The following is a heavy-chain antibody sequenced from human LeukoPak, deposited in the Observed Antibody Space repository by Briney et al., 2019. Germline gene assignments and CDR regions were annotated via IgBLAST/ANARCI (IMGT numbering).Heavy chain of an antibody. V-gene: IGHV3-20*04. CDR3: ARRKEIDY. J-gene: IGHJ4*02. CDR1: GFTFDDYG. Sequence: GGSLRLSCAASGFTFDDYGMRWVRQAPGKGLEWVSGINWDGSSTGYADSVRGRFTISRDNAKNSLYLQMNSLRAEDTAVYYCARRKEIDYWGQGTLVTVSS. CDR2: INWDGSST.